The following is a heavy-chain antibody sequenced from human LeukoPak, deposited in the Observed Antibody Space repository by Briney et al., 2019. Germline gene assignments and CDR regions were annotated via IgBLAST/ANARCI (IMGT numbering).Heavy chain of an antibody. V-gene: IGHV4-31*03. CDR1: GGSISSGGYY. CDR3: ARASRPPAPFDS. CDR2: IYYSGST. Sequence: PSQTLSLTCTVSGGSISSGGYYWSWIRQHPGKGLEWIGYIYYSGSTYYNPSLESRVTISVDASKNQFSLKMSSVTAADTAIYYCARASRPPAPFDSWGQGTLVTVS. J-gene: IGHJ4*02.